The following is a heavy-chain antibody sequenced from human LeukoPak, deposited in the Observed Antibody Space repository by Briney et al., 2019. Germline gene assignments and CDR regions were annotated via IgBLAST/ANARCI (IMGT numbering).Heavy chain of an antibody. Sequence: SETLSLTCAVYGGSFSGYYWNWIRQPPGKGLEWIGEINHSGSTNYTPSLKSRVTISVDTSKNQFSLKLSSVTAADTAVYYCARRRRGYSYGYAFDIWGQGTMVTVSS. J-gene: IGHJ3*02. CDR2: INHSGST. CDR3: ARRRRGYSYGYAFDI. D-gene: IGHD5-18*01. V-gene: IGHV4-34*01. CDR1: GGSFSGYY.